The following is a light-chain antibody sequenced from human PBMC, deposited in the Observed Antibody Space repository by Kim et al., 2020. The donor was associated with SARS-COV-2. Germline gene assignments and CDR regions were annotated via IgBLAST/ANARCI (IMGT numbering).Light chain of an antibody. CDR3: QHCGQSPTQ. Sequence: EIVLTQSPGTLSLSPGERATLACRASQSVSSNYLAWYQQKPGQAPRLLIYAASSRATGIPDRFSGSGSGADFTLTISRLEPEDFAVYYCQHCGQSPTQFGQGTKVDIK. J-gene: IGKJ1*01. CDR1: QSVSSNY. CDR2: AAS. V-gene: IGKV3-20*01.